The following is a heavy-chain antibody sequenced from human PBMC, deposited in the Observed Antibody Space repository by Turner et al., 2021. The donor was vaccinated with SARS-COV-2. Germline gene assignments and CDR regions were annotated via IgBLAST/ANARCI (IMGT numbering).Heavy chain of an antibody. CDR2: ISEDGSIK. J-gene: IGHJ4*02. V-gene: IGHV3-30*18. CDR1: GFTFSSYG. Sequence: QVQLVESGGGVVQPGRSLRLSCAASGFTFSSYGMHWVRQAPGKGLEWVAVISEDGSIKFYVESVKGRFTISRDNSKNTLYLQMNSLRAEDTAVYYCAKGESQYFDYWGQGTLVTVSS. CDR3: AKGESQYFDY.